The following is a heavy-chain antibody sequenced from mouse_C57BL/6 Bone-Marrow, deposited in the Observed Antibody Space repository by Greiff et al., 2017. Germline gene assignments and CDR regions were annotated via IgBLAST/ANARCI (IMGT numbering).Heavy chain of an antibody. V-gene: IGHV1-50*01. CDR3: ARGVVGGYYAMDY. Sequence: VQLQQPGAELVKPGASVKLSCKASGYTFTSYWMQWVKQRPGQGLEWIGEIDPSDSYTNYNQKFKGKATLTVDTSSSTAYMQLSSLTSEDSAVYYCARGVVGGYYAMDYWGQGTSVTVSS. D-gene: IGHD1-1*02. CDR1: GYTFTSYW. CDR2: IDPSDSYT. J-gene: IGHJ4*01.